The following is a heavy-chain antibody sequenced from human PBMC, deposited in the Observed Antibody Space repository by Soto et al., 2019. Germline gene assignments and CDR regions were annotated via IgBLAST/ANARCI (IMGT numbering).Heavy chain of an antibody. CDR3: ARTTIAGIRGYFDY. D-gene: IGHD2-21*01. J-gene: IGHJ4*02. CDR2: IYPGDSDT. CDR1: GYSFSTSW. Sequence: HGESLKISCQGSGYSFSTSWIGWVRQMPGKGLEWMGIIYPGDSDTRYSPSFQGQVTISADKSISTAFLQWSSLKASDTATYYCARTTIAGIRGYFDYWGQGTLVT. V-gene: IGHV5-51*01.